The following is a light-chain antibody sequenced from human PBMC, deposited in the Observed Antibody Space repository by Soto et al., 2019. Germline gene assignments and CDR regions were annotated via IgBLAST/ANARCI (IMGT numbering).Light chain of an antibody. CDR1: SGDIGAYNY. Sequence: QSVQPQPAAVSWSPGQAITIYYTGTSGDIGAYNYVCWYQQQSGKAPKLIIYEVSYRPSGVSNRFSCSKSGNTASLTISGLQAEDEADHYCSSFTTSRAYVFGLGTKVTDL. CDR2: EVS. J-gene: IGLJ1*01. CDR3: SSFTTSRAYV. V-gene: IGLV2-14*01.